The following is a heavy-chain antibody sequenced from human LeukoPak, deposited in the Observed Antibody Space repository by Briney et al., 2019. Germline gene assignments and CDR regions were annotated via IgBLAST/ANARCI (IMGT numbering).Heavy chain of an antibody. Sequence: ASVKVSCKASGYSFTGHYMHWVRQAPGQGLEWMGWISAYNDNTNYAQKLQGRVTMTTDTSTSTAYMELRSLRSDDTAVYYCARDLGRNFYYALDYWGQGTLVTVSS. J-gene: IGHJ4*02. CDR1: GYSFTGHY. CDR3: ARDLGRNFYYALDY. D-gene: IGHD3-22*01. CDR2: ISAYNDNT. V-gene: IGHV1-18*04.